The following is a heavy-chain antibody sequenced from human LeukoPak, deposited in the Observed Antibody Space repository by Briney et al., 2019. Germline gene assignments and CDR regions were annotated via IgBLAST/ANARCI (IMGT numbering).Heavy chain of an antibody. J-gene: IGHJ4*02. CDR3: ARSEVLRYFDWLSPTFDY. D-gene: IGHD3-9*01. Sequence: ASVKVSCKASGYTFTGYYMHWVRQAPGQGLEWMGWINPNSGGTNYAQKFQGRVTITRDTSISTAYMELSRLRSDDTAVYYCARSEVLRYFDWLSPTFDYWGQGTLVTVSS. CDR2: INPNSGGT. V-gene: IGHV1-2*02. CDR1: GYTFTGYY.